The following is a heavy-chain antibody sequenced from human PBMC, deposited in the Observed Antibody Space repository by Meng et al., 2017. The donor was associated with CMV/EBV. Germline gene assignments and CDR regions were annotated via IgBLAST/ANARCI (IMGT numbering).Heavy chain of an antibody. V-gene: IGHV1-58*01. CDR3: ARETGRSYYYGMDV. D-gene: IGHD2-15*01. CDR2: IVVGSGNT. CDR1: GFTFTSSA. J-gene: IGHJ6*02. Sequence: SVKVSCKASGFTFTSSAVQWVRQARGQRLEWIGWIVVGSGNTNYAQKFQERVTITRDMSTSTAYMELSRLRSDDTAVYYCARETGRSYYYGMDVWGQGTTVTVSS.